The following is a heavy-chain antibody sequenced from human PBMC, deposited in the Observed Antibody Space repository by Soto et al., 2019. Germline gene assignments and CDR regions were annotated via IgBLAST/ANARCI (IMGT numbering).Heavy chain of an antibody. CDR1: GFSLSNARMG. V-gene: IGHV2-26*01. CDR3: ARTEDSWYFDL. CDR2: IFPNDEK. J-gene: IGHJ2*01. Sequence: QVTLKESGPVLVKPTETLTLTCTVSGFSLSNARMGVSWIRQPPGKALEWLAHIFPNDEKSYSTSLKSRLTISKDTSKSQVVLTMTNMDPVDTATYYCARTEDSWYFDLWGRGTLVTVSS.